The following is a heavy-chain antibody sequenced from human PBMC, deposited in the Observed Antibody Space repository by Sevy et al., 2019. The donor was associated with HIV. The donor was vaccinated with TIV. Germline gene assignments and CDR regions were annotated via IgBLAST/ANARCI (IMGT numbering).Heavy chain of an antibody. Sequence: GGSLRLSCAASGFTFSNACMNWVRQAPGKGLEWVGRIKSEADAGTTDYAAPVKGRFTISRDGSKNTLYLQMNSLKTXXXAVYYCTTAVRYFDWLLSGAIGVDVWGRGTTVTVSS. CDR3: TTAVRYFDWLLSGAIGVDV. D-gene: IGHD3-9*01. CDR2: IKSEADAGTT. J-gene: IGHJ6*02. CDR1: GFTFSNAC. V-gene: IGHV3-15*07.